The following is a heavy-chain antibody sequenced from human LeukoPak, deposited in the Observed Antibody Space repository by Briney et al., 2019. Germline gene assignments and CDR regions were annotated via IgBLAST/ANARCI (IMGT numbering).Heavy chain of an antibody. CDR2: IYYSGST. CDR3: AREIVGTPGVDY. D-gene: IGHD1-26*01. V-gene: IGHV4-39*07. CDR1: GGSISSSSYY. J-gene: IGHJ4*02. Sequence: SETLSLTCTVSGGSISSSSYYWGWIRQPPGKGLEWIGNIYYSGSTYYNPSLKSRVTISLDTSKNQFSLNLSSVTAADTAVYYCAREIVGTPGVDYWGQGTLVTVSS.